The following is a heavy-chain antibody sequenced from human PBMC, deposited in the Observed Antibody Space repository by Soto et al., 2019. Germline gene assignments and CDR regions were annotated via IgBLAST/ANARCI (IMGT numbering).Heavy chain of an antibody. V-gene: IGHV3-30*18. CDR1: GFTFSSYG. D-gene: IGHD5-12*01. J-gene: IGHJ3*02. CDR2: ISYDGSNK. CDR3: AKTSRGGYNFENDAFDI. Sequence: QVQLVESGGGVVQPGRSLRLSCAASGFTFSSYGMHWVRQAPGKGLEWVAVISYDGSNKYYADSVKGRFTISRDNSKNTLYVQMNSLKVEDTAVYYCAKTSRGGYNFENDAFDIWGHGTMVTVSS.